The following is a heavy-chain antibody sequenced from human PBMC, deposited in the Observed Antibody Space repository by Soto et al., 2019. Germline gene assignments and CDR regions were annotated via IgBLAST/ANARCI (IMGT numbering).Heavy chain of an antibody. Sequence: GESLKISCKGSGYSFTNHWIGWVRQMPGKGLEWMGIIYPDDSDTKYSPSFQGQVTMSVDKSISTASLQWSSLKASDTAVYYCARVAAVTVENWFDSWGQGTQITVS. CDR2: IYPDDSDT. D-gene: IGHD4-17*01. CDR1: GYSFTNHW. J-gene: IGHJ5*01. CDR3: ARVAAVTVENWFDS. V-gene: IGHV5-51*01.